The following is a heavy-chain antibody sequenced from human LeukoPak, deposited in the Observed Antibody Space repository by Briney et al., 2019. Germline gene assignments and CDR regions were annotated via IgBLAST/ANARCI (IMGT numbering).Heavy chain of an antibody. D-gene: IGHD3-10*01. Sequence: SETLSLTCTVSGGSLSSYYWSWIRQPPGKGLEWIGYIYYSGSTNYNPSLKSRATISVDTSKNQFSLKLSSVTAADRAVYYCARGPGSRYLDYWGQGILVTVSS. V-gene: IGHV4-59*01. J-gene: IGHJ4*02. CDR1: GGSLSSYY. CDR3: ARGPGSRYLDY. CDR2: IYYSGST.